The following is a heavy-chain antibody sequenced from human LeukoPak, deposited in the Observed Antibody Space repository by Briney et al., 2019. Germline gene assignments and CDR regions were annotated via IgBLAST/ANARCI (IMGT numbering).Heavy chain of an antibody. D-gene: IGHD1-1*01. V-gene: IGHV3-23*01. CDR3: AKGAKNWNAPLDY. CDR1: GFTFSSYA. J-gene: IGHJ4*02. Sequence: PGGSLRLSCAASGFTFSSYAMSWVRQAPGKGLEWVSVISGGGGSTDYADSVKGRFTISRDNSKNTLYLQVNSLRGEDTAVYYCAKGAKNWNAPLDYWGQGILVTVSS. CDR2: ISGGGGST.